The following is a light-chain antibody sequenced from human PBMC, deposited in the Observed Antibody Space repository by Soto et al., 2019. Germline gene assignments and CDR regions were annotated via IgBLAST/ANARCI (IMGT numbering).Light chain of an antibody. CDR3: QQCNSYSVT. J-gene: IGKJ1*01. CDR1: QSISSW. CDR2: DAS. Sequence: DIQMTQSPSTLSASVGDRVTITCRASQSISSWLAWYQQIPGKAPKLLIYDASSLESGVPSRFSGSGSWTEFTLTISRLQPDDVSTYYCQQCNSYSVTFGQGTKVEIK. V-gene: IGKV1-5*01.